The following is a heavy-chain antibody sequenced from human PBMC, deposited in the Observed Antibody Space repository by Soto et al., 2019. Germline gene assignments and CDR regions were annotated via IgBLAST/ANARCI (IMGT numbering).Heavy chain of an antibody. J-gene: IGHJ4*02. CDR1: GFTFSDYY. CDR3: ATYYYGSGSSFDY. V-gene: IGHV3-11*01. CDR2: IGTTVNTI. D-gene: IGHD3-10*01. Sequence: LRLSCAASGFTFSDYYMTWIRQAPGKGLEWVSYIGTTVNTIYYADSVKGRFTISRDNAKNSLYLQMNSLRPDDTAVYYCATYYYGSGSSFDYWGQGTLVTVSS.